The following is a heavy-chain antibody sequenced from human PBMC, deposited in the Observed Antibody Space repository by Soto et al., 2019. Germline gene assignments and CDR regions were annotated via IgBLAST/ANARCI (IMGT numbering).Heavy chain of an antibody. V-gene: IGHV1-24*01. J-gene: IGHJ4*02. CDR2: FDPEDGET. CDR1: GYTLTELS. CDR3: ANFKIVGVVMLTGNRFDY. Sequence: GASVKVSCKVSGYTLTELSMHWVRQAPGKGLEWMGGFDPEDGETIYAQKFQGRVTMTEDTSTDTAYMELSSLRSEDKAVYYCANFKIVGVVMLTGNRFDYWCQGILVTVSS. D-gene: IGHD3-3*01.